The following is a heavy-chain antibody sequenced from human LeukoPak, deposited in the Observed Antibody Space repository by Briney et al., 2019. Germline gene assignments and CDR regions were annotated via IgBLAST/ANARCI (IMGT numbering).Heavy chain of an antibody. J-gene: IGHJ4*02. CDR1: GFTFSSYS. Sequence: GGSLRLSCAASGFTFSSYSMNWVRQAPGKGLEWVSYISSSSSTIYYADSVKGRFTISRDNAKNSLYLQMNSLRAEDTAVYYCAGGSGSYPEYWGQGTLVTLSS. CDR3: AGGSGSYPEY. CDR2: ISSSSSTI. D-gene: IGHD3-10*01. V-gene: IGHV3-48*04.